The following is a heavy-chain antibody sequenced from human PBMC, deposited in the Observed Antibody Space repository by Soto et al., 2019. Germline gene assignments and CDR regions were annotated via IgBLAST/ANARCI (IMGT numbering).Heavy chain of an antibody. V-gene: IGHV3-48*03. D-gene: IGHD6-19*01. J-gene: IGHJ6*02. CDR2: ISSSGSTI. CDR3: ARSSGWYEQNYYYGMDV. CDR1: GFTFSSYE. Sequence: PGGSLRLSCAASGFTFSSYEMNWVRQAPGKGLEWVSYISSSGSTIYYADSVKGRFTISRDNAKNSLYLQMNSLRAEDTAVYYCARSSGWYEQNYYYGMDVWGQGTTVTVSS.